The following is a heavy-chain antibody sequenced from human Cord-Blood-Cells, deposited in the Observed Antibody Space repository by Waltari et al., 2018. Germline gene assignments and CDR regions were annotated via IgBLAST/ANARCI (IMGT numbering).Heavy chain of an antibody. CDR2: IYYSGST. D-gene: IGHD4-4*01. J-gene: IGHJ3*02. V-gene: IGHV4-30-4*08. CDR1: GGSISSGDYY. CDR3: ARADYSNYWDAFDI. Sequence: QVQLQESGPGLVKPSQTLSLTCTVSGGSISSGDYYWSWIRQPPGQGLEWIGYIYYSGSTYYHPSLKSRVTISVDTAKNQFSLKLSSVTAADTAVYYCARADYSNYWDAFDIWGQGTMVTVSS.